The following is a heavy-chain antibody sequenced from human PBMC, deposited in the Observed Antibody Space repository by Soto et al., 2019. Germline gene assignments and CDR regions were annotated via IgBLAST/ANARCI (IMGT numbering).Heavy chain of an antibody. D-gene: IGHD1-7*01. CDR1: GYTFTSYS. Sequence: ASVKVSCKASGYTFTSYSMHWVRQAPGQRLERMGWINAGNGNTKYSQKFQGRVTITRDTSASTAYMELSSLRSEDTAVYYCARDRTGTTQMDYYYYGMDGWGQGTTVTVSS. CDR2: INAGNGNT. V-gene: IGHV1-3*01. CDR3: ARDRTGTTQMDYYYYGMDG. J-gene: IGHJ6*02.